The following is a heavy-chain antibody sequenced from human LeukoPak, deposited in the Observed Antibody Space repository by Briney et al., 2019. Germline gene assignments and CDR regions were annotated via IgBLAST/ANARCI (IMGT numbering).Heavy chain of an antibody. CDR3: ASVRVTIFGVVISYFDY. CDR1: GFSFSSYW. Sequence: PGGSLRLSCAVSGFSFSSYWMHWVRQAPGKGLGWVSRINSDGSSTSYADSVKGRFTISRDNAKNTLYLQMNSLRAEDTAVYYCASVRVTIFGVVISYFDYWGQGTLVTVSS. D-gene: IGHD3-3*01. V-gene: IGHV3-74*01. CDR2: INSDGSST. J-gene: IGHJ4*02.